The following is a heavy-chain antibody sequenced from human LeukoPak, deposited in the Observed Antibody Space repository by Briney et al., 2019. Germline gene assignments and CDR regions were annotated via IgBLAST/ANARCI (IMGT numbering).Heavy chain of an antibody. Sequence: SETLSLTCAVYGGSFSGYYWSWIRQPPGKGLEWIGEINHSGSTNYNPSLKSRVTISVDTSKNQLSLKLSSVTAADTAVYYCAREAYYYDSSGYYRLGVDYWGQGTLVTVSS. CDR1: GGSFSGYY. CDR2: INHSGST. V-gene: IGHV4-34*01. J-gene: IGHJ4*02. D-gene: IGHD3-22*01. CDR3: AREAYYYDSSGYYRLGVDY.